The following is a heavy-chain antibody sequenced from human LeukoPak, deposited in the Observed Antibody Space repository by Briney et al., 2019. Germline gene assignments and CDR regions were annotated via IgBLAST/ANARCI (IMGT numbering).Heavy chain of an antibody. J-gene: IGHJ4*02. V-gene: IGHV1-2*02. CDR1: GYTFTGYY. D-gene: IGHD6-6*01. Sequence: GASVKVSCKASGYTFTGYYMHWVRQAPGQGLEWMGWINPNSGGTNYAQKFQGRVTMTRDTSISTAYMELSRLRSDDTAVYYCARALYSSSSGGVYYFDYWGQGTLVTVSS. CDR3: ARALYSSSSGGVYYFDY. CDR2: INPNSGGT.